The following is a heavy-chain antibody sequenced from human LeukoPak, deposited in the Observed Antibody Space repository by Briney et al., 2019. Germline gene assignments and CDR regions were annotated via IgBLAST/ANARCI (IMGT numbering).Heavy chain of an antibody. D-gene: IGHD2-21*02. CDR1: GFTFSSYG. CDR2: ISGSGAST. Sequence: PGGSLRLSCAASGFTFSSYGMSWVRQAPGKGLEWVSGISGSGASTYYAASLKGRFTISRDNSKNTLFLQMKSLRVEDTAVYYCAKETPVTGYHLDHWGQGCLVTVSS. V-gene: IGHV3-23*01. CDR3: AKETPVTGYHLDH. J-gene: IGHJ4*02.